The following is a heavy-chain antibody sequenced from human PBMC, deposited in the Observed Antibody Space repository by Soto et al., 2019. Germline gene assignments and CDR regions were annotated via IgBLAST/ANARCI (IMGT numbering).Heavy chain of an antibody. CDR1: GGSISSGDYY. CDR3: AKALEVVPAAISILDQYGMDV. CDR2: IYYSGST. Sequence: PSETLSLTCTVSGGSISSGDYYWSWIRQPPGKGLEWIGYIYYSGSTYYNPSLKSRVTISVDTSKNQFSLKLSSVTAADTAVYYCAKALEVVPAAISILDQYGMDVWGQGTTVTVSS. V-gene: IGHV4-30-4*01. J-gene: IGHJ6*02. D-gene: IGHD2-2*01.